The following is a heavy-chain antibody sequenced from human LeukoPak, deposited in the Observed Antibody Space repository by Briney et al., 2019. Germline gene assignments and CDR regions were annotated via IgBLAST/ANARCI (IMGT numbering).Heavy chain of an antibody. D-gene: IGHD1-1*01. J-gene: IGHJ4*02. V-gene: IGHV4-4*07. CDR3: ARVVWSYYDY. CDR1: GGSISNYY. CDR2: KSVSGHT. Sequence: SETQSLTCTVSGGSISNYYWNWIRQPAGKGLEWIGRKSVSGHTNYRSSLESRVTMSVDTSKNQFSLKLSSVTAADTAVHYCARVVWSYYDYWGQGTLVTVSS.